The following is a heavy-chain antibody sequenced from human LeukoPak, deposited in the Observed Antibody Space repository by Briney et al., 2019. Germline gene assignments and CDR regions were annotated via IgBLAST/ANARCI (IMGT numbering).Heavy chain of an antibody. Sequence: PGGSLRLSCAASGFTFSSYAMSWVRQAPGKGLEWVSGITGSGGNTYYADSMKGRFTISRDNSKNTLYLQLNTVTAEDTAVYYCAKASDIDFWSAPYSWGQGTLVTVSS. CDR2: ITGSGGNT. J-gene: IGHJ5*02. V-gene: IGHV3-23*01. D-gene: IGHD3-3*01. CDR1: GFTFSSYA. CDR3: AKASDIDFWSAPYS.